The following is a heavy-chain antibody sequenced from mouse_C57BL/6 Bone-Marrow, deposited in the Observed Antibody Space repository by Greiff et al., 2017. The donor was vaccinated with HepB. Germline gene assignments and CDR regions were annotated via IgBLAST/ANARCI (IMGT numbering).Heavy chain of an antibody. Sequence: VQLKESGPGLVKPSQSLSLTCSVTGYSITSGYYWNWIRQFPGNKLEWMGYISYDGSNNYNPSLKNRISITRDTSKNQFFLKLNSVTTEDTATYYRAREGDYYGSSLDYWGQGTTLTVSS. V-gene: IGHV3-6*01. D-gene: IGHD1-1*01. CDR2: ISYDGSN. J-gene: IGHJ2*01. CDR3: AREGDYYGSSLDY. CDR1: GYSITSGYY.